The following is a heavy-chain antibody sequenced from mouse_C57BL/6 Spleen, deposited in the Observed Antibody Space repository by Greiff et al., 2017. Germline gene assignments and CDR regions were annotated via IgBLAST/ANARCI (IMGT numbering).Heavy chain of an antibody. V-gene: IGHV14-3*01. CDR2: IDPANGNT. Sequence: PLQQSVAELVRPGASVKLSCTASGFNIKNTYMHRVKQRPEPGLEWIGRIDPANGNTKYATKFQGKATITAHTSSNTAYRQLSSLTSEDPAIYYCTTGAYSKTWFAYWGQGTLVTVSA. CDR3: TTGAYSKTWFAY. J-gene: IGHJ3*01. CDR1: GFNIKNTY. D-gene: IGHD2-5*01.